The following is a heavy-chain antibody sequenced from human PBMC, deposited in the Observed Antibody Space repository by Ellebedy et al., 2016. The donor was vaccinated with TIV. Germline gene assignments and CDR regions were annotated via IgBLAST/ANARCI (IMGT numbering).Heavy chain of an antibody. V-gene: IGHV3-7*04. CDR1: GFTFSSYW. CDR2: IKQDGSEK. D-gene: IGHD6-19*01. J-gene: IGHJ4*02. CDR3: ARDRSLHARSGWYDY. Sequence: GESLKISXAASGFTFSSYWMSWVRQAPGKGLEWVANIKQDGSEKYYVDSVKGRFTISRDNAKNSLYLQMNSLRAEDTAVYYCARDRSLHARSGWYDYWGQGTLVTVSS.